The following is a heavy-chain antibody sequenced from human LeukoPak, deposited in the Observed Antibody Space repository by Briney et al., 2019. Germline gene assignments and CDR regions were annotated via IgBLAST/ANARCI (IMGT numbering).Heavy chain of an antibody. CDR2: ISSSSSYI. V-gene: IGHV3-21*01. D-gene: IGHD6-13*01. Sequence: KAGGSLRLSCAASGFTFSSYSMNWVRQAPGKGLEWVSSISSSSSYIYYADSVKGRFTISRDNAKNSLYLQMNSLRAEDTAVYYCARGSYSSSWPPFDYWGQGTLVTVSS. CDR3: ARGSYSSSWPPFDY. CDR1: GFTFSSYS. J-gene: IGHJ4*02.